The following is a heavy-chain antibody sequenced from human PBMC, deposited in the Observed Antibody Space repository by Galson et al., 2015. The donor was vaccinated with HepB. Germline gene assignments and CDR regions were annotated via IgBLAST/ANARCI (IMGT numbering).Heavy chain of an antibody. CDR2: TYYRSKWYN. CDR1: GDSVSTNRAA. CDR3: ARDRGYSYATEFDS. D-gene: IGHD5-18*01. J-gene: IGHJ4*02. Sequence: CAISGDSVSTNRAAWNWIRQSPSRGLEWLGRTYYRSKWYNDYAVSVKSRITINPDTSKNQFSLQLNSVTPEDTAVYYCARDRGYSYATEFDSWGQGTLVTVSS. V-gene: IGHV6-1*01.